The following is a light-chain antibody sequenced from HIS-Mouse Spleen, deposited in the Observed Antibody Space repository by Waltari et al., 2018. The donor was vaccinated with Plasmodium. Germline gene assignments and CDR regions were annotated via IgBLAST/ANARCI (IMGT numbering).Light chain of an antibody. CDR1: QSVSSN. J-gene: IGKJ3*01. CDR3: QQYNNWSFT. V-gene: IGKV3-15*01. CDR2: GSS. Sequence: EIVMTQSPATLSVSPGERATLSCRASQSVSSNLAWYQQKPGQAPWLLIYGSSTRATSIPARLSGSWSGTEFTLTISSLQIEDVAVYYCQQYNNWSFTFGPGTKVDIK.